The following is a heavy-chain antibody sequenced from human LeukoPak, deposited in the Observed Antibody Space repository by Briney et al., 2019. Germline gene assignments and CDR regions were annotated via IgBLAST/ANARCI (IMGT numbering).Heavy chain of an antibody. CDR3: ARHGPNIVVVPAATNWYFDL. Sequence: SETLSLTCAVYGESFSGYYWSWIRQPPGEGLEWIGEINHSGSTNYNPSLKSRVTISVDTSKNQFSLKLSSVTAADTAVYYRARHGPNIVVVPAATNWYFDLWGRGTLVTVSS. CDR2: INHSGST. V-gene: IGHV4-34*01. CDR1: GESFSGYY. D-gene: IGHD2-2*01. J-gene: IGHJ2*01.